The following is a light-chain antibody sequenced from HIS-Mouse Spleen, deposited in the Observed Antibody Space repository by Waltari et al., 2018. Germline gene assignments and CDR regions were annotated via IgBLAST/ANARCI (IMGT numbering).Light chain of an antibody. CDR2: DVS. J-gene: IGLJ2*01. Sequence: QSALTPPAPVSGSPGQSITISCTGTSSDVGGYNYVPWYQQHPGKAPKLMIYDVSNRPSGVSNRFSGSKSGNTASLTISGLQAEDEADYYCSSYTSSSTEVFGGGTKLTVL. CDR1: SSDVGGYNY. V-gene: IGLV2-14*03. CDR3: SSYTSSSTEV.